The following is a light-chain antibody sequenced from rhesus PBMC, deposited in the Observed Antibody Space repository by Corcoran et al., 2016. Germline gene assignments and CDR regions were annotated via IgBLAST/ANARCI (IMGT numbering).Light chain of an antibody. CDR1: QGISSW. V-gene: IGKV1-22*01. CDR2: KAS. J-gene: IGKJ1*01. Sequence: DIQMTQSPSSLSASVGDTVTITCRASQGISSWLAWYQQKPGKAPKLLTYKASSLQSGVPSRFSGSGSGTDFTLTISSLKSEDFATYYCQQYSSRRTVGQGTKVELK. CDR3: QQYSSRRT.